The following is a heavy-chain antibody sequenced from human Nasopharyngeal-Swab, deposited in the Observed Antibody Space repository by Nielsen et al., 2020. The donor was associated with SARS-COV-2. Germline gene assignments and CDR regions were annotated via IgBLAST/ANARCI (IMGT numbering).Heavy chain of an antibody. J-gene: IGHJ4*02. Sequence: WIRRVTGKALEWLAHIFSNDEKSYSTSLKSRLTISKDTSKSQVVLTMTNMDPVDTATYYCARIPERGYSYGVDYWGQGTLVTVSS. D-gene: IGHD5-18*01. CDR3: ARIPERGYSYGVDY. CDR2: IFSNDEK. V-gene: IGHV2-26*01.